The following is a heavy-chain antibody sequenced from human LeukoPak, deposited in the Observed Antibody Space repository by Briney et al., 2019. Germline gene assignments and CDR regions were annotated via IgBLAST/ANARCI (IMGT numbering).Heavy chain of an antibody. J-gene: IGHJ4*02. CDR1: EFTFSRYW. Sequence: GGSLRLSCAASEFTFSRYWMQWVRQAPGEGLVCVSRINSDGTITNYADSVKGRFTISRDNAKNTLYLQMNSLRAEDTAVYYCVRDSSASYWGQGTLVTVSS. CDR3: VRDSSASY. V-gene: IGHV3-74*01. D-gene: IGHD3-22*01. CDR2: INSDGTIT.